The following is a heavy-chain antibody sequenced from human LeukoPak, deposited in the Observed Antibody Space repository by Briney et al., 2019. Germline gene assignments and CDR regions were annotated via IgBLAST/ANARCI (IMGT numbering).Heavy chain of an antibody. CDR2: IIPIFGTA. V-gene: IGHV1-69*06. D-gene: IGHD6-19*01. Sequence: GASVKVSCKASGGTFSSYAISWVRQAPGQGLEWMGGIIPIFGTANYAQKFQGRVTITADKSTSTAYMELSSLRSEDTAVYYCARARSSGWYAGAFDIWGQGTMVTVSS. CDR3: ARARSSGWYAGAFDI. J-gene: IGHJ3*02. CDR1: GGTFSSYA.